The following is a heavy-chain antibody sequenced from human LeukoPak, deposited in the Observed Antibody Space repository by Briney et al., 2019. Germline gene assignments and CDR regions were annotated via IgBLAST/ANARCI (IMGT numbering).Heavy chain of an antibody. J-gene: IGHJ4*02. CDR1: GFTFSTYW. CDR3: AREFYLHSDNYDSGN. V-gene: IGHV3-74*01. CDR2: INSDGSDA. D-gene: IGHD3-16*01. Sequence: PGGSLILSCAASGFTFSTYWMHWVRQAPGKGLVWVSRINSDGSDASYADSVKGRFTISRDNAKNTLYLQMNSLRAEDTAVYYCAREFYLHSDNYDSGNWGQGTLVTVSS.